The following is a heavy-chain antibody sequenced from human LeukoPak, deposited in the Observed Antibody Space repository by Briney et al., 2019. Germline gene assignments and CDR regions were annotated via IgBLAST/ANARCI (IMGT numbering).Heavy chain of an antibody. V-gene: IGHV3-23*01. CDR2: ISGSGGNT. CDR1: GFTFSSYA. J-gene: IGHJ4*02. CDR3: AKEVSLADIVVVPAAIPPFDY. D-gene: IGHD2-2*02. Sequence: TGGSLRLSCAASGFTFSSYAMSWVRQAPGKGLEWLSIISGSGGNTHYAGSVKGRFTISRDNSKNTLNLQMNTLRAEDTAIYYCAKEVSLADIVVVPAAIPPFDYWGQGTLVTVSS.